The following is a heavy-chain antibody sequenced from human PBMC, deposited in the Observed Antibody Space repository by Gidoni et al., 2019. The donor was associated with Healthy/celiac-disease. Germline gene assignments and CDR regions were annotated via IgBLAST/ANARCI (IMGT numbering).Heavy chain of an antibody. Sequence: VKVSCRASGGTFSNYPIRWVRQAPGQGLEWMGGIIPLFVTANYAQKFQVRVTITADESTRTAYMELSSLTSEDTAVYYCAGGEAPRLWYFDYWGQGTLVTVSS. D-gene: IGHD6-6*01. V-gene: IGHV1-69*01. CDR1: GGTFSNYP. CDR2: IIPLFVTA. J-gene: IGHJ4*02. CDR3: AGGEAPRLWYFDY.